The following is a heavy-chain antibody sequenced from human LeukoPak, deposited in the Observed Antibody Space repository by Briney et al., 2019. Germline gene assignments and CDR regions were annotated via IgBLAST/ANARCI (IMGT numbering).Heavy chain of an antibody. CDR3: ARGVRQQLGRDP. CDR2: INPSGGST. V-gene: IGHV1-46*01. Sequence: ASVKVSCKASGYTFTSYYMHWVRQAPGQGLEWMGIINPSGGSTSYAQKFQGRVTMTRDMSTSAVYMELSSLRSEDTAVYYCARGVRQQLGRDPWGQGTLVTVSS. CDR1: GYTFTSYY. J-gene: IGHJ5*02. D-gene: IGHD6-13*01.